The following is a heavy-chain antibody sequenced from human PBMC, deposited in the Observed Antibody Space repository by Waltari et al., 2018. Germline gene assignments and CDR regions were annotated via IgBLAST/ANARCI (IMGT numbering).Heavy chain of an antibody. Sequence: EVQLLESGGGLVEPGGSLRLSCQASEFTFRDSWMHWVRQAPGKGLVWISLIKTDGSSKIYADSVKGRFTISRDNANNTLYLQMNSLREEDTAIYYCASNGSGSYYNLWGQGTLVTVSS. V-gene: IGHV3-74*01. D-gene: IGHD3-10*01. CDR1: EFTFRDSW. CDR3: ASNGSGSYYNL. CDR2: IKTDGSSK. J-gene: IGHJ4*02.